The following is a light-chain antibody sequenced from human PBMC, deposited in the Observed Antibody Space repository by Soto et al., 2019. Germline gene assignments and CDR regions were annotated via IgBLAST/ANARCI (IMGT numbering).Light chain of an antibody. CDR1: QSVSSSY. J-gene: IGKJ1*01. V-gene: IGKV3-20*01. CDR2: GAS. Sequence: EIVLTQSPGTLSLSPGERATLSCRASQSVSSSYLAWYQQKPGQAPRLLIYGASSRATGIPDRFSGSGSETDFTLTISRQEPEDFAVYYCQQYGSSSWTFGQGTKVEIK. CDR3: QQYGSSSWT.